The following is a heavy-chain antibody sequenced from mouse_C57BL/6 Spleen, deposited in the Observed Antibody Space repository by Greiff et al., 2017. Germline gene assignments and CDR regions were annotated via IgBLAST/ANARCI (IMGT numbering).Heavy chain of an antibody. CDR2: INPGSGGT. D-gene: IGHD3-2*01. Sequence: VQLQQSGAELVRPGTSVKVSCKASGYAFTNYLIEWVKQRPGQGLEWIGVINPGSGGTNYNEKFKGKATLTADKSSSTAYMQLTSLTSEDSAVYFCAGDSYYAMDYWGQGTSVTVSS. CDR3: AGDSYYAMDY. CDR1: GYAFTNYL. J-gene: IGHJ4*01. V-gene: IGHV1-54*01.